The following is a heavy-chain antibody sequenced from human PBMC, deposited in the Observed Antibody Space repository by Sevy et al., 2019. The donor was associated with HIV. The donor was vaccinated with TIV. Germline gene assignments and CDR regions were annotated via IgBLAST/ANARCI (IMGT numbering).Heavy chain of an antibody. J-gene: IGHJ5*02. D-gene: IGHD3-22*01. V-gene: IGHV4-59*01. CDR2: IYYSGST. CDR3: ARIPTTYYYDSSGYYPPQGWFDP. Sequence: SETLSLTCTVSGGSISSYYWSWIRQPPGKGLEWIGYIYYSGSTNYNPSLKSRVTISVDTSKNQFSLRLSSVTAADTAVYYCARIPTTYYYDSSGYYPPQGWFDPWGQGTLVTVSS. CDR1: GGSISSYY.